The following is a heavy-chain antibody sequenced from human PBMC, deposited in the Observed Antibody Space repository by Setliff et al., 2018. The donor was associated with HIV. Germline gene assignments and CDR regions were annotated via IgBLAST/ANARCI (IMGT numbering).Heavy chain of an antibody. Sequence: GGSLSLSCAASGFTFSSYSMNWVRQAPGKGLEWVSYISSSSSTIYYADSVKGRFTISRDNAKNSLYLQMNSLRAEDTAVYYCARVGTLFDYWGQGTLVTVSS. J-gene: IGHJ4*02. CDR2: ISSSSSTI. D-gene: IGHD3-10*01. CDR1: GFTFSSYS. CDR3: ARVGTLFDY. V-gene: IGHV3-48*01.